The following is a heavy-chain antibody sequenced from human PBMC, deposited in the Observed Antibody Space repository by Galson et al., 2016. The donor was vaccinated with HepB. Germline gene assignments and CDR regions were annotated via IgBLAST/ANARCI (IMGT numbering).Heavy chain of an antibody. Sequence: SVKVSCKASGYSFTSYGISWVRQAPGQGLEWMGWNSVYNGNINYAQKLQGRVSMTTDTSTSTAYMELRSLRSDDTAVYYCARVVVVVVDATQGDVFDIWGQGTMVTVSS. J-gene: IGHJ3*02. CDR3: ARVVVVVVDATQGDVFDI. CDR1: GYSFTSYG. V-gene: IGHV1-18*01. D-gene: IGHD2-15*01. CDR2: NSVYNGNI.